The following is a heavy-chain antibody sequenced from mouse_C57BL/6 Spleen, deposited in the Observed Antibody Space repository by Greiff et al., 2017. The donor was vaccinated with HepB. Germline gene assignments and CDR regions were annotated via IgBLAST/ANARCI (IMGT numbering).Heavy chain of an antibody. D-gene: IGHD2-12*01. J-gene: IGHJ4*01. CDR3: ARYYSPHYYAMDY. V-gene: IGHV1-69*01. CDR1: GYTFTSYW. Sequence: VQLQQPGAELVMPGASVKLSCKASGYTFTSYWMHWVKQRPGQGLEWIGEIDPSDSYTNYNQKFKGKSTLTVDKSSSTAYMQLSSLTSEDSAVYYCARYYSPHYYAMDYWGQGTSVTVSS. CDR2: IDPSDSYT.